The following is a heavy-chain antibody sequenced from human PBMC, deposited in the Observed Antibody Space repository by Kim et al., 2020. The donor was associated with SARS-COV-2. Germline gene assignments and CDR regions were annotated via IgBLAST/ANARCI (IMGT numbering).Heavy chain of an antibody. D-gene: IGHD6-19*01. Sequence: GGSLRLSCAASGFTFSSYSMNWVRQAPGKGLEWVSSISSSSSYIYYADSVKGRFTISRDNAKNSLYLQMNSLRAEDTAVYYCARVRSSGWDYFDYWVQGTLVTVSS. CDR1: GFTFSSYS. J-gene: IGHJ4*02. CDR2: ISSSSSYI. CDR3: ARVRSSGWDYFDY. V-gene: IGHV3-21*01.